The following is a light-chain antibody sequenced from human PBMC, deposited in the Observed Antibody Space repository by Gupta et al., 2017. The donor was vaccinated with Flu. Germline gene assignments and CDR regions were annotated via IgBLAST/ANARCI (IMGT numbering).Light chain of an antibody. CDR1: SSNIGAGYD. CDR3: QSFDSNLREV. V-gene: IGLV1-40*01. CDR2: GYT. J-gene: IGLJ3*02. Sequence: RVTISCTGSSSNIGAGYDVHCYQHLPGRAPKLLISGYTNRPSGVPDRFSASRSGTSASLAITGLQADDEAYYYCQSFDSNLREVFGGGTKLTVL.